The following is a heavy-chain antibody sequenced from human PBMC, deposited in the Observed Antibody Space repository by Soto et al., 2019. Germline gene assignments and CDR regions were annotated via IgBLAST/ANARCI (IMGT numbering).Heavy chain of an antibody. V-gene: IGHV1-69*06. CDR1: GGTFSSYA. CDR2: IIPIFGTA. CDR3: ASGGMPGIAVALPFDY. Sequence: GASVKVSCKASGGTFSSYAISWVRQAPGQGLEWMGGIIPIFGTANYAQKFQGRVTITADKSTSTAYMELSSLRSEDTAVYYCASGGMPGIAVALPFDYWGQGTLVTVSS. D-gene: IGHD6-19*01. J-gene: IGHJ4*02.